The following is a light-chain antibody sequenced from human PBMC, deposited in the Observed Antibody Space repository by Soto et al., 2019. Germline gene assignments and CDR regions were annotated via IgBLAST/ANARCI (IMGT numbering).Light chain of an antibody. CDR2: KAS. V-gene: IGKV1-5*03. CDR3: LQYNSYSS. CDR1: QSISSW. Sequence: DIRMTQSPSTLSASVGDRVTITCRASQSISSWLAWYQQKPGKAPKVLIYKASSLESGVPSRFSGSGSGSAFTLTISSLQPDDFATYFCLQYNSYSSFVQGTKVVIK. J-gene: IGKJ1*01.